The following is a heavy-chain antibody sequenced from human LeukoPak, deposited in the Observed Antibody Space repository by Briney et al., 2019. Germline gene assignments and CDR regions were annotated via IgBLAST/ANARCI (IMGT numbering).Heavy chain of an antibody. CDR2: ISSSGSTI. D-gene: IGHD5-12*01. CDR3: ARDTSDIVAAYYYYYGMDV. V-gene: IGHV3-48*03. J-gene: IGHJ6*04. CDR1: GFTFSSYE. Sequence: GGSLRLSCAASGFTFSSYEMNWVRQAPGKGLERVSYISSSGSTIYYADSVKGRFTISRDNAKNSLYLQMNSLRAEDTAVYYCARDTSDIVAAYYYYYGMDVWGKGTTVTVSS.